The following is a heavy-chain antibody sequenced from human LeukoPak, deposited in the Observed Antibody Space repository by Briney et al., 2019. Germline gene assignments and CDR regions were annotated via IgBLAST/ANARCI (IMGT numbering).Heavy chain of an antibody. Sequence: GGSLRLSCAASGFTFSSYWMHWVRQAPGKGLVWVSRINSDGSSTSYADSVKGRFTISRDNAKNTLYLQMNSLKTEDTAVYYCTTGFEGFLEWLTRSDAFDIWGQGTMVTVSS. D-gene: IGHD3-3*01. V-gene: IGHV3-74*01. CDR1: GFTFSSYW. J-gene: IGHJ3*02. CDR3: TTGFEGFLEWLTRSDAFDI. CDR2: INSDGSST.